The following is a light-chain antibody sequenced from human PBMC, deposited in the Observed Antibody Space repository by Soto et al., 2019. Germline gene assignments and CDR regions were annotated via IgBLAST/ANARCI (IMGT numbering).Light chain of an antibody. CDR2: EVN. Sequence: QSVLTQPASVSGSPGQSITISCTGSTTDVGTYNYVSWYQHHPGKAPKLMIYEVNNRPSGISNRFSGSKSGNTAFLTVSGLQAEDEADYYCSSYTNTGTLVLFGGGTKLTVL. CDR1: TTDVGTYNY. CDR3: SSYTNTGTLVL. J-gene: IGLJ2*01. V-gene: IGLV2-14*01.